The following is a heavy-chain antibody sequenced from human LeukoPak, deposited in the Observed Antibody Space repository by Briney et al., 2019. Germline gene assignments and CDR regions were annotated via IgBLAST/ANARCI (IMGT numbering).Heavy chain of an antibody. CDR2: INPKNGGT. V-gene: IGHV1-2*02. CDR1: GYTFTGYY. D-gene: IGHD3-16*01. J-gene: IGHJ3*02. Sequence: ASVKVSCKASGYTFTGYYIHWVRQAPGQGLEWMGWINPKNGGTNYAQKFQGRVTMTRDTSISTAYMELNRLRSDDTAVYYCARENYDYVWGSYKSATDAFDIWGQGTMVTVSS. CDR3: ARENYDYVWGSYKSATDAFDI.